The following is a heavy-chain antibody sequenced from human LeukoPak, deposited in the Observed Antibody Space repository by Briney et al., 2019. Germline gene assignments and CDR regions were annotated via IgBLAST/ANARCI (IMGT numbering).Heavy chain of an antibody. CDR2: ISGFNGNA. J-gene: IGHJ4*02. D-gene: IGHD6-13*01. CDR3: AIDERSAAAGSAYYLDS. V-gene: IGHV1-18*01. CDR1: GYSFTNCG. Sequence: ASVKVSCKASGYSFTNCGISWVRQAPGQGLEWMGWISGFNGNANFAPKPQDRVTLTTDASTSTAYMELRSLRSDDTAVYYCAIDERSAAAGSAYYLDSWGQGTLVTVSS.